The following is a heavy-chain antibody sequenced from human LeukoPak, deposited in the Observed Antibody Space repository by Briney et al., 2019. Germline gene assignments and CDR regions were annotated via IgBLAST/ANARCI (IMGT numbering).Heavy chain of an antibody. CDR3: AKDMGNGGWWGAFDY. CDR2: ISWNSGSI. V-gene: IGHV3-9*01. CDR1: GFTFDDYA. J-gene: IGHJ4*02. Sequence: PARSLRLSCAASGFTFDDYAMHWVRQAPGKGLEWVSGISWNSGSIGYADSVKGRFTISRDNAKNSLYLQMNSLRAEDTALYYCAKDMGNGGWWGAFDYWGQGTLVTVSS. D-gene: IGHD6-19*01.